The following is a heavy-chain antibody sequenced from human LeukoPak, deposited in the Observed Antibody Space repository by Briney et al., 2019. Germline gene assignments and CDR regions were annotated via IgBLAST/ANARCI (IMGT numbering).Heavy chain of an antibody. J-gene: IGHJ3*02. CDR1: GGTFSSYA. CDR2: IIPILGIA. V-gene: IGHV1-69*04. D-gene: IGHD3-10*01. Sequence: VKVSCKASGGTFSSYAISWVRQAPGQGLEWMGRIIPILGIANYAQMFQGRVTMTRDTSTSTVYMELSSLRSEDTAVYYCARYPLGVIYAFDIWGQGTMVTVSS. CDR3: ARYPLGVIYAFDI.